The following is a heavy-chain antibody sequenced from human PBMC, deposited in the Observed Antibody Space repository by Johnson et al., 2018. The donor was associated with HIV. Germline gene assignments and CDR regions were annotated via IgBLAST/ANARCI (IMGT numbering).Heavy chain of an antibody. D-gene: IGHD3-16*01. V-gene: IGHV3-13*01. CDR3: ARGGALDAFDI. J-gene: IGHJ3*02. Sequence: EVQLVESGGGLVQPGGSLRLACAASGFTFSSYDMHWVRQATGKGLEWVSAIGTAGDTYHPGSVKGRFTISRENAKNSLYLQMNSLRGGDTAVYYCARGGALDAFDIWGQGTMVTVSS. CDR2: IGTAGDT. CDR1: GFTFSSYD.